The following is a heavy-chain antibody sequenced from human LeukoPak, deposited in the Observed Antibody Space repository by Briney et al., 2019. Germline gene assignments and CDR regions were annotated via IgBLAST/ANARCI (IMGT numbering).Heavy chain of an antibody. V-gene: IGHV3-48*03. CDR2: ISPSGTTM. CDR1: GFNFNSHE. Sequence: GGSLRLSCAASGFNFNSHEMNWVRQAPGKGLEFISYISPSGTTMYYADSVKGRFTISRDNAKNSLYLQMNSLRAEDTAVYYCARGGYCTTALCYAMNAFDTWGQGTMVTVSS. CDR3: ARGGYCTTALCYAMNAFDT. J-gene: IGHJ3*02. D-gene: IGHD2-2*03.